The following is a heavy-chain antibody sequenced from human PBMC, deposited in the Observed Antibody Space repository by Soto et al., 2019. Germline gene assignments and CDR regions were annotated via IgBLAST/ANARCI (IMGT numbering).Heavy chain of an antibody. V-gene: IGHV4-34*01. D-gene: IGHD3-10*01. CDR1: GGSFSGYY. J-gene: IGHJ5*02. CDR3: ARGFGPQNWFDP. Sequence: SETLSLTCAVYGGSFSGYYWSWIRQPPGKGLEWIGEINHSGSTNYNPSLKSRVTISVDTSKNQFSLKLSSVTAADTAVYYCARGFGPQNWFDPWGQGTLVTVSS. CDR2: INHSGST.